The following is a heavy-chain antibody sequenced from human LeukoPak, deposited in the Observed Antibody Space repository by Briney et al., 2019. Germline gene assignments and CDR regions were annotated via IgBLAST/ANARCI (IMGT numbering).Heavy chain of an antibody. CDR2: INSDGSST. J-gene: IGHJ5*02. V-gene: IGHV3-74*01. CDR3: AREQQLVPDTFDP. Sequence: GGSLRLSCAASGFTFSSYWMHWVRQAPGKGLVWVSRINSDGSSTSYADSVKGRFTISRDNAENTLYLQMNSLRAEDTAVYYCAREQQLVPDTFDPWGQGTLVTVSS. D-gene: IGHD6-13*01. CDR1: GFTFSSYW.